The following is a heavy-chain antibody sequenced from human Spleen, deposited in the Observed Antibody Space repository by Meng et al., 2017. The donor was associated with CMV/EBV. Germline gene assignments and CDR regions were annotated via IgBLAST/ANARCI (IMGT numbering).Heavy chain of an antibody. Sequence: SGDSITNGDYSWSWIRQHPGKGLEWIGYIYYSGSTYYNPSLKSRVTISLDTSKNQFSLKLTSVTAADTAVYYCARERRGYNYVYYFRYWGQGTLVTVSS. CDR3: ARERRGYNYVYYFRY. V-gene: IGHV4-31*02. D-gene: IGHD5-18*01. CDR2: IYYSGST. J-gene: IGHJ4*02. CDR1: GDSITNGDYS.